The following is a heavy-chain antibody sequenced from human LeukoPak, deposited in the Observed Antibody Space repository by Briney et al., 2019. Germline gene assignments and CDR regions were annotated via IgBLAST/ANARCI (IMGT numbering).Heavy chain of an antibody. V-gene: IGHV1-46*01. J-gene: IGHJ4*02. CDR1: GYTFTSYY. Sequence: ASVKVSCKASGYTFTSYYMHWVRQAHGQGLEWMGIINPSGGNTSYAQKFQGRVTMTRDTSTSTVYMELSSLRSEDTAVYYCARDTSTFYYFDYWGQGTLVTVSS. CDR3: ARDTSTFYYFDY. D-gene: IGHD5-24*01. CDR2: INPSGGNT.